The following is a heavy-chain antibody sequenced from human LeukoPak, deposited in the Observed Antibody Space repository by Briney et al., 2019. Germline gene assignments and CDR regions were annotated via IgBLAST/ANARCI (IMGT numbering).Heavy chain of an antibody. CDR2: ITSGGST. CDR3: ATRGTTATKYFEH. Sequence: GGSLRLSCAASGFTFSSYVMSWVRQAPGKGLEWVSTITSGGSTYYADSVKGRFTISRDNSKNMLHLQMKSLRAEDTAVYYCATRGTTATKYFEHWGQGALVTVSS. V-gene: IGHV3-23*01. D-gene: IGHD1-1*01. CDR1: GFTFSSYV. J-gene: IGHJ4*02.